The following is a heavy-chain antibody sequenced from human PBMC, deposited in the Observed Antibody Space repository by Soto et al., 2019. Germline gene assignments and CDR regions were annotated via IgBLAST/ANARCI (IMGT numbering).Heavy chain of an antibody. J-gene: IGHJ4*02. CDR2: ISGGGERT. D-gene: IGHD2-2*02. CDR3: AKGRGGYSHTRGLRGDVS. CDR1: GFNIINQA. Sequence: EVQLLESGGGLVQPGGSLRLSCVVSGFNIINQALSWVRQTPGRGLQWVSAISGGGERTSYADSVKGRFTIPRDNYKKTMYLQMDGLTAAGAALYYYAKGRGGYSHTRGLRGDVSWGQGTLVTVSS. V-gene: IGHV3-23*01.